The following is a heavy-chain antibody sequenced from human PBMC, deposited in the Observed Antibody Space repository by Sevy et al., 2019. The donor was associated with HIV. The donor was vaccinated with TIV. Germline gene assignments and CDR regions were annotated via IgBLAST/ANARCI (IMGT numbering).Heavy chain of an antibody. D-gene: IGHD4-17*01. Sequence: GGSLRLSCKGSGYSFITYWIGWVRQMPGKGLEWMGLIFPADSNTRYSPSFQGQVTISADKSISTAYLQWSSLKASDTAMYYCARLDFGDSDAFDIWGQGTMVTVSS. V-gene: IGHV5-51*01. CDR2: IFPADSNT. CDR1: GYSFITYW. J-gene: IGHJ3*02. CDR3: ARLDFGDSDAFDI.